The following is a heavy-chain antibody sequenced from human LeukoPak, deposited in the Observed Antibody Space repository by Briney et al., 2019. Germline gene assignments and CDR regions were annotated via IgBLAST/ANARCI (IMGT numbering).Heavy chain of an antibody. V-gene: IGHV1-2*02. J-gene: IGHJ4*02. CDR2: INPNSGGT. CDR3: ARDSSGTPFDY. Sequence: ASVKVSCKASGYTFTGHYMHWVRQAPGQGLERMGWINPNSGGTNYAQKFQGRVTMTRDTSISTAYMELSRLRSDDTAVYYCARDSSGTPFDYWGQGTLVTVSS. CDR1: GYTFTGHY. D-gene: IGHD6-19*01.